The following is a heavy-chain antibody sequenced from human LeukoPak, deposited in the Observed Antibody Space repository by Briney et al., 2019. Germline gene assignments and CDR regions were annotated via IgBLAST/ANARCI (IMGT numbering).Heavy chain of an antibody. Sequence: GGSLRLSCEVSGLPFGSYAMSWVRQGPGKGLEWVSAISGDGLSTFYADSVKGRFYISRDNSKNTLYLQMHTLRAEDSAVYYCSRFNSGWWGQGTLVPVSS. CDR2: ISGDGLST. V-gene: IGHV3-23*01. D-gene: IGHD6-19*01. CDR3: SRFNSGW. CDR1: GLPFGSYA. J-gene: IGHJ4*02.